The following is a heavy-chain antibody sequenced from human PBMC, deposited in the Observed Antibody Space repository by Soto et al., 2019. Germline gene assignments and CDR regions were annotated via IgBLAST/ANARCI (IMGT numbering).Heavy chain of an antibody. D-gene: IGHD6-13*01. J-gene: IGHJ4*02. CDR3: ARIPKRRPNRCIAAAGTVDY. CDR1: GGSISSSSYY. Sequence: QLQLQESGPGLVKPSETLSLTCTVSGGSISSSSYYWGWIRQPPGKGLEWIGSIYYSGSTYYNPSLKSRVTISVDTSKNQFSLKLSSVTAADTAVYYCARIPKRRPNRCIAAAGTVDYWGQGTLVPVSS. V-gene: IGHV4-39*01. CDR2: IYYSGST.